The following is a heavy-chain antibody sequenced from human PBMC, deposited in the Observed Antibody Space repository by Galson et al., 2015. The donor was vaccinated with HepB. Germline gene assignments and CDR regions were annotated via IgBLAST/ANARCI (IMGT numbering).Heavy chain of an antibody. D-gene: IGHD1-26*01. CDR3: AFAIVGATYFDY. CDR2: ISYDGSNK. V-gene: IGHV3-30*03. Sequence: SLRLSCAASGFTFSNYGMHWVRQAPGKGLEWVTFISYDGSNKYYADSVKGRFTISRDQTKNTLYLQMNSLRPEDTAVYYCAFAIVGATYFDYWGQGILVTVSS. J-gene: IGHJ4*02. CDR1: GFTFSNYG.